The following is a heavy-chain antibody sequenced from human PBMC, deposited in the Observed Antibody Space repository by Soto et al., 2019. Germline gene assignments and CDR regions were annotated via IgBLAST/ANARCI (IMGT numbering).Heavy chain of an antibody. Sequence: ASVKVSCKASGYTFTGYYMHWVRQAPGQGLEWMGWINPNSGGTNYAQKFQGGVTMTRDTSISTAYMELSRLRSDDTAVYYCARDSLQIQLWLRLYYYGMDVWGQGTTVTVSS. CDR1: GYTFTGYY. D-gene: IGHD5-18*01. CDR3: ARDSLQIQLWLRLYYYGMDV. J-gene: IGHJ6*02. V-gene: IGHV1-2*02. CDR2: INPNSGGT.